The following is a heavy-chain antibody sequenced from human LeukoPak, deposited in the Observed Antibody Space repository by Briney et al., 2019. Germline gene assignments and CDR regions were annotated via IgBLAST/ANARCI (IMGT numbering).Heavy chain of an antibody. Sequence: GASVKVSCMASGYTFTSYGINWVRQAPGQGLEWMGWISAYNGNTNHAQNLQVRVTMTTDTSTSTAYMELRSLTSDDTAVYYCARDHRGSYGLDAFEIWGPGTMVTVSS. J-gene: IGHJ3*02. CDR1: GYTFTSYG. V-gene: IGHV1-18*01. CDR2: ISAYNGNT. D-gene: IGHD1-26*01. CDR3: ARDHRGSYGLDAFEI.